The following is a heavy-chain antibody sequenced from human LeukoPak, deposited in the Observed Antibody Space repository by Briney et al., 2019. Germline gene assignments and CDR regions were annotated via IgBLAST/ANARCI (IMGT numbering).Heavy chain of an antibody. V-gene: IGHV1-2*02. D-gene: IGHD6-19*01. J-gene: IGHJ5*02. CDR1: GYTFTDYY. CDR2: INPNSGGT. CDR3: ARGNGGWHGLDWFDP. Sequence: ASVKVSCKASGYTFTDYYMHWVRQAPGQGLEWMGWINPNSGGTNYAQKFQGRVTMTRDTSISTAYMELSRLRSDDTAVYYCARGNGGWHGLDWFDPWGQGTLVTVSS.